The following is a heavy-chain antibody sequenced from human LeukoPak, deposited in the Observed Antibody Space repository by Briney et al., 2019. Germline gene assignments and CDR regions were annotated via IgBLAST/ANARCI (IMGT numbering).Heavy chain of an antibody. CDR2: ISSSSSYI. Sequence: GGSLRLSCAASGFTFSSYSMNWVRQAPGKGLEWVSSISSSSSYIYYADSVKGRFTISRDNAKNSLYLQMNSLRAEDTAVYYCARDGAVAGIDNAFDIWGQGTMVTVPS. J-gene: IGHJ3*02. D-gene: IGHD6-19*01. V-gene: IGHV3-21*01. CDR3: ARDGAVAGIDNAFDI. CDR1: GFTFSSYS.